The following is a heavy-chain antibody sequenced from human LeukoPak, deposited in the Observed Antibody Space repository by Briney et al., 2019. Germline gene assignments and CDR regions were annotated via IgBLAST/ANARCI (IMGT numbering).Heavy chain of an antibody. CDR3: ARLGGYSYGYSGAFDI. CDR2: IYYSGST. CDR1: GGSISSSSYY. D-gene: IGHD5-18*01. Sequence: PSETLSLTCTVSGGSISSSSYYWGWIRQPPGKGLEWIGNIYYSGSTYYNPSFKSRVSISVDTSKKHFSLGLSSVTAAHTAVYYCARLGGYSYGYSGAFDIWGQGTMVTVSS. V-gene: IGHV4-39*02. J-gene: IGHJ3*02.